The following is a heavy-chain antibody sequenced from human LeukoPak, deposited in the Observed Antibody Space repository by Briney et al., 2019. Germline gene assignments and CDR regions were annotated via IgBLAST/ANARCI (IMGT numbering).Heavy chain of an antibody. CDR2: INHSGGT. J-gene: IGHJ4*02. CDR1: GGSFSGYY. V-gene: IGHV4-34*01. D-gene: IGHD1-26*01. CDR3: ARGAVGATIDY. Sequence: PSETLSLTCAVYGGSFSGYYWSWIRQPPGKGLEWFGEINHSGGTNYNQSPKSRVTISVDTSKNQFSLKLSSVTAADTAVYYCARGAVGATIDYWGQGTLVTVSS.